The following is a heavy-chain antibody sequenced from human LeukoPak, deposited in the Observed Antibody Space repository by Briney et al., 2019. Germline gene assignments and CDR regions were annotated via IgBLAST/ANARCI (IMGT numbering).Heavy chain of an antibody. CDR1: GGSISSYY. CDR2: IYYTGNT. Sequence: ASETLSLTCTVSGGSISSYYWSWIRQPPGKGLEWIGYIYYTGNTNYNPSLKSRVTISVDTSKNQFSLKLSSVTAADTAVYYCARDRLQLQSWGQGTLVTVSS. D-gene: IGHD1-1*01. V-gene: IGHV4-59*01. J-gene: IGHJ5*02. CDR3: ARDRLQLQS.